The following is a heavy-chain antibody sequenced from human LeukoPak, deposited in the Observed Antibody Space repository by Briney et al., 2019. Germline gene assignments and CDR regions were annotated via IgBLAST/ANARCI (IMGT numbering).Heavy chain of an antibody. D-gene: IGHD3-3*01. V-gene: IGHV1-2*02. CDR1: GYTFTGYY. J-gene: IGHJ5*02. CDR2: INPNSGGT. CDR3: ARGASRITIFGVVIRRRNNWFDP. Sequence: ASVKVSCKASGYTFTGYYMHWVRQAPGQGLEWMGWINPNSGGTNYAQKFQGRVTMTRDTSISTAYMELSRLRSDDTAVYYCARGASRITIFGVVIRRRNNWFDPWGQGTLVTVSS.